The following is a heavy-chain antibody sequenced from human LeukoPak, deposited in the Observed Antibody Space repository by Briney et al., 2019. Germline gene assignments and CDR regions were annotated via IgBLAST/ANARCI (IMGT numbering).Heavy chain of an antibody. V-gene: IGHV3-23*01. D-gene: IGHD3-9*01. CDR1: RFIFGNYA. Sequence: PGGSLRLSCVASRFIFGNYAMSWVRQAPGKGLEWVSAISGSGGNTYYADSVKGRFTISRDNSKNTLYLQMNSLRAEDTAVYYCAKDPDILTGYSHAYFDYWGQGTLVTVSS. CDR3: AKDPDILTGYSHAYFDY. J-gene: IGHJ4*02. CDR2: ISGSGGNT.